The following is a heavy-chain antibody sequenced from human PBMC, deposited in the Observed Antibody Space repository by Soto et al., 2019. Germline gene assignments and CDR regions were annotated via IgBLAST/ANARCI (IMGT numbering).Heavy chain of an antibody. D-gene: IGHD4-17*01. CDR2: IWYDGTQK. V-gene: IGHV3-33*01. CDR3: ARAGGTTVTGLWHFDS. Sequence: PGGSLRLSCEASGFTFNTYSMHWVRQPPGKGLEWLAAIWYDGTQKYYADSVKGRFIISRDNSKKTLYLEMNSLRAEVTAVYYCARAGGTTVTGLWHFDSWGQGTLVTVSS. CDR1: GFTFNTYS. J-gene: IGHJ4*02.